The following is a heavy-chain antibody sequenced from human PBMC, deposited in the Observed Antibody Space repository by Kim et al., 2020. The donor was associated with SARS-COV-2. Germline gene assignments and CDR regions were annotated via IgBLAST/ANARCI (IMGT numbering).Heavy chain of an antibody. V-gene: IGHV4-39*07. D-gene: IGHD1-26*01. CDR3: ARDLGLGFDY. J-gene: IGHJ4*02. CDR1: GGSISSSSYY. CDR2: IYYSGST. Sequence: SETLSLTCTVSGGSISSSSYYWGWIRQPPGKGLEWIGSIYYSGSTYYNPSLKSRVTISVDTSKNQFSLKLSSVTAADTAVYYCARDLGLGFDYWGQGTLVTVSS.